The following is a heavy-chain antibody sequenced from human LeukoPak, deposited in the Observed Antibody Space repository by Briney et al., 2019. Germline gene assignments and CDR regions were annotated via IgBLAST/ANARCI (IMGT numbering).Heavy chain of an antibody. CDR1: GFTFSSYA. J-gene: IGHJ4*02. CDR3: AKGTRHYCSSTSCPLDY. V-gene: IGHV3-23*01. Sequence: GGSLRLSCAASGFTFSSYAMSWVRQAPGKGLEWVSAISGSAGSTYYADSVKGRFTISRDNSKNTLYLQMNSLRAEDTAVYYCAKGTRHYCSSTSCPLDYWGQGTLVTVSS. D-gene: IGHD2-2*01. CDR2: ISGSAGST.